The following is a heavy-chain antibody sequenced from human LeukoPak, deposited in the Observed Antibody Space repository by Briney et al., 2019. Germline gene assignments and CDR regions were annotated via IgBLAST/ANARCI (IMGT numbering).Heavy chain of an antibody. CDR2: INHSGST. D-gene: IGHD2-2*01. V-gene: IGHV4-34*01. CDR1: GGSFSGYY. J-gene: IGHJ4*02. CDR3: ARGSVMGSTSCLNY. Sequence: SETLSLTCAVYGGSFSGYYWSWIRQPPGKGLEWIGEINHSGSTNYNPSLKSRVTISVDTSKNQFSLKLSSVTVADTAVYYCARGSVMGSTSCLNYWGQGTLVTVSS.